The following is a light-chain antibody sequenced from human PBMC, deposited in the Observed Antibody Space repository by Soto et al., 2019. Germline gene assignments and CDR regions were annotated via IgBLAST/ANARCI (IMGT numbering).Light chain of an antibody. CDR2: KAS. CDR3: QQYRDNWT. V-gene: IGKV1-5*03. J-gene: IGKJ1*01. Sequence: DIQMTQSPSTLSASVGDRVTITCRASQSISSWLAWYQQKPGTAPKLLIYKASTLQSGVPSRFSGSGSGTEFTLTISSLQPDDSATYYCQQYRDNWTLGQGTKV. CDR1: QSISSW.